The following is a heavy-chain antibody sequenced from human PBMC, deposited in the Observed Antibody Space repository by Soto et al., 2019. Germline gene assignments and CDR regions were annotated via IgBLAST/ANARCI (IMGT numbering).Heavy chain of an antibody. Sequence: ASVKVSCKASGGTFSSYAISWVRQAPGQGLEWMGWINPNSGGTNYAQKFQGWVTMTTDTSTSTAYMELRSLRSDDTAVYYCARISGYYRNWFDPWGQGTLVTVSS. V-gene: IGHV1-18*01. D-gene: IGHD3-3*01. CDR2: INPNSGGT. J-gene: IGHJ5*02. CDR3: ARISGYYRNWFDP. CDR1: GGTFSSYA.